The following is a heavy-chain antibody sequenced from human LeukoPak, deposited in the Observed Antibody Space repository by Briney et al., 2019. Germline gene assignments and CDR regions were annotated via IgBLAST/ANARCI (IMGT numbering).Heavy chain of an antibody. V-gene: IGHV3-11*01. D-gene: IGHD5-24*01. Sequence: GGSLRLSCTASGFTFGDYAMSWVRQAPGKGLEWVSYISSSGSTIYYADSVKGRFTISRDNAKNSLYLQMNSLRAEDTAVYYCARDSRDGYNLDYWGQGTLVTVSS. CDR3: ARDSRDGYNLDY. CDR1: GFTFGDYA. J-gene: IGHJ4*02. CDR2: ISSSGSTI.